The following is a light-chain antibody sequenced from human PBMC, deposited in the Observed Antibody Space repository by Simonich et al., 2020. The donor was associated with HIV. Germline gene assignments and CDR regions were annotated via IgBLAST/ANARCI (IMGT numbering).Light chain of an antibody. CDR2: YKSESDK. V-gene: IGLV5-45*01. Sequence: QAVLTQPASLSASPGASASLTCTLRSGINVITYRIYWYQQKPGSPPQYLLRYKSESDKQQGSGVPSRFSGSKDASANAGILLISGLQSEDEADYYCMIWHSSAWVFGGGTKLTVL. CDR3: MIWHSSAWV. CDR1: SGINVITYR. J-gene: IGLJ3*02.